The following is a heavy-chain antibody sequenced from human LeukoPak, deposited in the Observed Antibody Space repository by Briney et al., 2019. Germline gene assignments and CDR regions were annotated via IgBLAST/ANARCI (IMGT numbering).Heavy chain of an antibody. CDR2: IYSGGST. CDR1: GFTVSSNY. V-gene: IGHV3-53*01. D-gene: IGHD3-10*01. Sequence: PGGSLRLSCAASGFTVSSNYMSWVRQAPGKGLEWVSVIYSGGSTYYADSVKGRFTISRDNSKNTLYLQMNSLRAEDTAVYYCARELAGWSCFDYRGQGTLVTVSS. J-gene: IGHJ4*02. CDR3: ARELAGWSCFDY.